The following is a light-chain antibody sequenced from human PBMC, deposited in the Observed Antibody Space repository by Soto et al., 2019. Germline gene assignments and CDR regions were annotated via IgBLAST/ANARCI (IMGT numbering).Light chain of an antibody. J-gene: IGKJ3*01. V-gene: IGKV3-11*01. Sequence: EIVLTQSPATLSLSPGERATLSFRASQSVSKSLAWYQQKPGQAPRLLIYTTSNRATGIPARFSGSGSRTDFTLTISSLEPEDFAVYYCQQGNNWPIFTFGPGTKVDI. CDR1: QSVSKS. CDR2: TTS. CDR3: QQGNNWPIFT.